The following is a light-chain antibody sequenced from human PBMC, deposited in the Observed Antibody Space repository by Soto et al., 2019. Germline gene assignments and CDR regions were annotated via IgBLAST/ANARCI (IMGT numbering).Light chain of an antibody. CDR1: QGISNY. CDR3: QKYNSAPWT. Sequence: DIQMTQSPSSLSASVGDRVSITCRASQGISNYLNWYQQKPGKVPKLLIYAASTLQSGVPSRFSGSGSGTDFTLTIISLQPEDVATYYCQKYNSAPWTFGQGTTVDIK. CDR2: AAS. J-gene: IGKJ1*01. V-gene: IGKV1-27*01.